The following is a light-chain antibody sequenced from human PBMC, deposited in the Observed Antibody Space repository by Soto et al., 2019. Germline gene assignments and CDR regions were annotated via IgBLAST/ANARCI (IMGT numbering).Light chain of an antibody. CDR2: DAS. V-gene: IGKV3-11*01. Sequence: EIVLTQSPATLYLSPGARATLSCRASQTINNYLAWYQQKPGQAPRLLIFDASNRATGIPARFSGSGSGTDFTLTISSLEPEDFAVYYCQQRTNWPALTFGGGTKIEIK. J-gene: IGKJ4*01. CDR3: QQRTNWPALT. CDR1: QTINNY.